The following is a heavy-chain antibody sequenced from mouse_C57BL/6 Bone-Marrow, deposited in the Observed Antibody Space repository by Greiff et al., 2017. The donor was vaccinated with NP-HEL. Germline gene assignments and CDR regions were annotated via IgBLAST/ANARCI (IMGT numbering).Heavy chain of an antibody. CDR3: ARRDGSSDFDY. V-gene: IGHV5-16*02. J-gene: IGHJ2*01. CDR1: GFTFSDYY. CDR2: INYDGSST. Sequence: EVKVVESEGGLVQPGSSMKLSCTASGFTFSDYYMAWVRQVPEKGLEWVANINYDGSSTYYMASLKSRFIISRDNAKNILYLQMSSLKSEDTATYYCARRDGSSDFDYWGQGTTLTVSS. D-gene: IGHD1-1*01.